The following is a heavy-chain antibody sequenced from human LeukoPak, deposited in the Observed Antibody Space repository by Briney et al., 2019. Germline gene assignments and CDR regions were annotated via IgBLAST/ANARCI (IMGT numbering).Heavy chain of an antibody. D-gene: IGHD5/OR15-5a*01. CDR1: GFTVSSTY. V-gene: IGHV3-53*01. J-gene: IGHJ4*02. Sequence: PGGSLRLSCAASGFTVSSTYMSWVRQAPGKGLEWVSVIYSGGSTYYADSVKGRFTISRDSSKNTLYLQMNSLRAEDTAVYYCARDSLGMSTLDSWGQGTLVTVSS. CDR3: ARDSLGMSTLDS. CDR2: IYSGGST.